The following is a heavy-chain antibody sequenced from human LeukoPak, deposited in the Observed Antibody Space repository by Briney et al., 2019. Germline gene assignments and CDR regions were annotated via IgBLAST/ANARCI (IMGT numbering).Heavy chain of an antibody. CDR3: ARDLDMHCSSTSCYSYYFDY. D-gene: IGHD2-2*01. V-gene: IGHV1-2*02. CDR1: GYTFTGYY. CDR2: INPNSGGT. Sequence: ASVKVSCKASGYTFTGYYMHWVRQAPGQGLEWMGWINPNSGGTNYAQKFQGRVTMTRYTSISTAYMELSRLRSDDTAVYYCARDLDMHCSSTSCYSYYFDYWGQGTLVTVSS. J-gene: IGHJ4*02.